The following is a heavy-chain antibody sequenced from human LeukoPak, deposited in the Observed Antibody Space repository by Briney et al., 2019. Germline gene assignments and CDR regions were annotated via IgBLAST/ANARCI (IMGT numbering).Heavy chain of an antibody. CDR3: AREHTIAATGTHWFDP. CDR1: GFTFSSYG. J-gene: IGHJ5*02. CDR2: IWYDGSNK. V-gene: IGHV3-33*01. D-gene: IGHD6-13*01. Sequence: GGSLRLSCAASGFTFSSYGMHWVRQAPGKGLEWVAAIWYDGSNKDYTDSVKGRFTISRDNSKNTLYLQMNSLRAEDTAVYYCAREHTIAATGTHWFDPWGQGTLVTVSS.